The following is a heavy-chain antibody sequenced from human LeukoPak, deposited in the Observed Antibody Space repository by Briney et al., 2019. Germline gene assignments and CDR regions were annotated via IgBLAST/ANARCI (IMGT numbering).Heavy chain of an antibody. CDR2: ISAYYGNT. D-gene: IGHD2-15*01. J-gene: IGHJ5*02. CDR3: ARDCSGGSCYGPEGWFDP. CDR1: GYTFTIYG. V-gene: IGHV1-18*01. Sequence: GASVKVSCKASGYTFTIYGISWVRQAPGQGLEWMGWISAYYGNTNYAQKLQDRVNMTTDTSTSTAYMELRSLRSDDTAVYYCARDCSGGSCYGPEGWFDPWGQGTLVTVSS.